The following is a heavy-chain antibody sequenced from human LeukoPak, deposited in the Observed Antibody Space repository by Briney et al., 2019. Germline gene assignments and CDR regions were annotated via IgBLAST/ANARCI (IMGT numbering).Heavy chain of an antibody. Sequence: SETLSLTCTVSGGSISTSTYYWGWIRQPPGKGLEWIGSISYSGSTYNNPSLKSRVTISVDTSKIQFSLKLSSVTAPDTAVYYCARRVYSGSYNWYFDLWGRGTLVTVSS. CDR1: GGSISTSTYY. CDR3: ARRVYSGSYNWYFDL. D-gene: IGHD1-26*01. CDR2: ISYSGST. J-gene: IGHJ2*01. V-gene: IGHV4-39*01.